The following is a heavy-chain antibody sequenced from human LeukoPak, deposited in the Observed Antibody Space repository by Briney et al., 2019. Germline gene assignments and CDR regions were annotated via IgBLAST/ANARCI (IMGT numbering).Heavy chain of an antibody. Sequence: SETLSLTCLVSGGSISSRNYYWGWIRQPPGKGLEWIGSIYYSGSTYYNPSLKSRVTISVDTSKNQFSLKLSSVTAADTAVYYCARGRGSGSKKTPIDYWGQGTLVTVSS. J-gene: IGHJ4*02. CDR1: GGSISSRNYY. CDR3: ARGRGSGSKKTPIDY. D-gene: IGHD3-10*01. CDR2: IYYSGST. V-gene: IGHV4-39*07.